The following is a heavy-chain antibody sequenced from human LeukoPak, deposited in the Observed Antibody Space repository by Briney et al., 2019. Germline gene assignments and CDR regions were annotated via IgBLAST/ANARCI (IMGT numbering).Heavy chain of an antibody. CDR3: ARGCSSSWYYYYYYMDV. V-gene: IGHV4-39*07. CDR2: INHSGST. J-gene: IGHJ6*03. D-gene: IGHD6-13*01. Sequence: PSETLSLTCTVSGDSITSGSYYWSWVRQPPGKGLEWIGEINHSGSTNYNPSLKSRVTISVDTSKNQFSLKLSSVTAADTAVYYCARGCSSSWYYYYYYMDVWGKGTTVTVSS. CDR1: GDSITSGSYY.